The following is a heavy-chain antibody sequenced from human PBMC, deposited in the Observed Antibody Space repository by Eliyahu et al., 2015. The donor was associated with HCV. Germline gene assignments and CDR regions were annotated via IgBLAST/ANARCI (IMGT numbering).Heavy chain of an antibody. J-gene: IGHJ4*02. Sequence: QVQLVQSGAEVKKPGASVKVSCKASGXTFTSYYXHXVRQAPGQGLEWMGIINPSGGSTSYAQKFQGRVTMTRDTSTSTVYMELSSLRSEDTAVYYCARDVGGSGSYWGQGTLVTVSS. CDR3: ARDVGGSGSY. D-gene: IGHD3-10*01. CDR2: INPSGGST. V-gene: IGHV1-46*01. CDR1: GXTFTSYY.